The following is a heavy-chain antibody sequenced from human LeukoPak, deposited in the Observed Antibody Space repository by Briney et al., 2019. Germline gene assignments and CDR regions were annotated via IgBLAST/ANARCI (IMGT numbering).Heavy chain of an antibody. J-gene: IGHJ4*02. D-gene: IGHD1-14*01. Sequence: ASVKVSCKASGYTFINYAMHWVRQAPGQRLEWMGWTNPDNGNTKYSQKFQDRVTITRDTFATTAYMELGSLTSKDTAVYYCARGSRSDRPFDYWGQGTLVTVSS. CDR1: GYTFINYA. CDR3: ARGSRSDRPFDY. CDR2: TNPDNGNT. V-gene: IGHV1-3*01.